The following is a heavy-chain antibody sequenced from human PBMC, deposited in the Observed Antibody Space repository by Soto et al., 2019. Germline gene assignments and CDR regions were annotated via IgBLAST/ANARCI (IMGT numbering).Heavy chain of an antibody. J-gene: IGHJ5*02. D-gene: IGHD6-13*01. V-gene: IGHV1-3*01. CDR3: VRRHVSATGIDWFDP. Sequence: ASVKVSCKASGYTFTSYGIHWVRQAPGQRLEWMGWINAANGDTKYSPKFQGRVTITRDTSASTAYMELSSLRSEDTAVYYCVRRHVSATGIDWFDPWGQGTQVTVSS. CDR2: INAANGDT. CDR1: GYTFTSYG.